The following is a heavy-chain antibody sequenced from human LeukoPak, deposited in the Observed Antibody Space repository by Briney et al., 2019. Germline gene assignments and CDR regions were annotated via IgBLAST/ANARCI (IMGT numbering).Heavy chain of an antibody. J-gene: IGHJ3*02. CDR3: AARDYGGNSGI. Sequence: PGGSLRLSCAASGFXFSTYAMHWVRQAPGKGLEWVAVISYDGSNKYYADSVKGRFTISRDNSKNTLYLRMNSLRAEDTAVYYCAARDYGGNSGIWGQGTMVTVSS. D-gene: IGHD4-23*01. CDR1: GFXFSTYA. V-gene: IGHV3-30*03. CDR2: ISYDGSNK.